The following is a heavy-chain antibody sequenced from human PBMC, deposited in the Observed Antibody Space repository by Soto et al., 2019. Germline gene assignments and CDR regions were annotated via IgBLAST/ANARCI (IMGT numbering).Heavy chain of an antibody. J-gene: IGHJ6*02. CDR1: GFTFRSYE. CDR2: ISSSGSTI. V-gene: IGHV3-48*03. Sequence: GSLRLSCAASGFTFRSYEMNGVRQAAGKGLEWVSYISSSGSTIYYADSVKGRFTISRDSAKNSLYLQMNSLRAEDTAVYYCARQIYYYGSGTAYYYYYSGMDVWGQGTTVSV. CDR3: ARQIYYYGSGTAYYYYYSGMDV. D-gene: IGHD3-10*01.